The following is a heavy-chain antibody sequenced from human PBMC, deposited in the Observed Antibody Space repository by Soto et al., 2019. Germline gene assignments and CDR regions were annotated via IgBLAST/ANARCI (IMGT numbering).Heavy chain of an antibody. J-gene: IGHJ5*02. CDR1: GGSISSGGYY. CDR2: IYYSGST. Sequence: PSETLSLTCTVSGGSISSGGYYWSWIRQHPGKGLEWIGYIYYSGSTYYNPSLKSRVTISVDTSKNQFSLKLSSVTAADTAVYYCARTHIEATMRWFDPWGQGTLVTVSS. CDR3: ARTHIEATMRWFDP. D-gene: IGHD5-12*01. V-gene: IGHV4-31*03.